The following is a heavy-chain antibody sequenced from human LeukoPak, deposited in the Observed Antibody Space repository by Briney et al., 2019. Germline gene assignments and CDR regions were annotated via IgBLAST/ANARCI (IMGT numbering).Heavy chain of an antibody. V-gene: IGHV4-31*03. CDR3: AREGIAVSNWFDP. Sequence: SETLSLTCTVSGGSISSGGYYWSWIRQHPGKGLEWIGYIYYSGSTYYNPSLKSRVTISVDTSKNQFSLKLSSVTAADTAVYYCAREGIAVSNWFDPWGQGTLVTVSS. CDR2: IYYSGST. D-gene: IGHD6-19*01. J-gene: IGHJ5*02. CDR1: GGSISSGGYY.